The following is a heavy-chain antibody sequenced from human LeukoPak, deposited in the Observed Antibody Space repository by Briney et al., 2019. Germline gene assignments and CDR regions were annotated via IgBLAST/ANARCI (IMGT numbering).Heavy chain of an antibody. J-gene: IGHJ4*02. CDR3: SRDPRSLDY. V-gene: IGHV3-7*03. CDR1: GFTLSSYW. CDR2: IKQDGSEK. Sequence: GGSLRLSCAASGFTLSSYWMSWVRQAPGKGLEWVANIKQDGSEKYYVDSVKGRFTISRDNAKNSLYLQMNSLRVEDTGIYYCSRDPRSLDYWGQGALVTVSS.